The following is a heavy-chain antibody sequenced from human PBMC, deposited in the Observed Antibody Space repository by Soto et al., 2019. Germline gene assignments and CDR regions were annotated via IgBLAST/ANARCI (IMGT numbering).Heavy chain of an antibody. J-gene: IGHJ4*02. CDR2: ISAYKGNT. CDR3: ARDLNRVFDEDFRGTPAY. V-gene: IGHV1-18*01. Sequence: ASVKVSCKASGYIFTNYGISWVRQAPGQGLEWMGWISAYKGNTNYAQKFQGRVTLTTDTSTSTASMELRSLRSDDTAVYYCARDLNRVFDEDFRGTPAYWGXGTLVNVSS. D-gene: IGHD1-1*01. CDR1: GYIFTNYG.